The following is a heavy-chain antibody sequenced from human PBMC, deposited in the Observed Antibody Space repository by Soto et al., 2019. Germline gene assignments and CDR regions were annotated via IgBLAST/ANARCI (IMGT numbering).Heavy chain of an antibody. V-gene: IGHV3-66*01. CDR3: ARDVGV. CDR2: IYSGGST. J-gene: IGHJ6*04. Sequence: EVQLVESGGGLVQRGGSLRLSCAASGITVYNNYMSWVRQAPGKGLECVSVIYSGGSTSYADSVKGRFTISRDGSKNTVYLQMNSLRAEDTAGYYCARDVGVWGRGTTVTVSS. CDR1: GITVYNNY.